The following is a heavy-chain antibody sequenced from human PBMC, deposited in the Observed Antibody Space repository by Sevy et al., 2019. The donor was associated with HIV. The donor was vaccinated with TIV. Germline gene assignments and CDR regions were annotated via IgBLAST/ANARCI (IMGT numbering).Heavy chain of an antibody. CDR1: GFTFSNYA. V-gene: IGHV3-23*01. CDR2: ISTGGGST. Sequence: GGYLRLSCAVSGFTFSNYAMSWVRQAPGKGLIWVSSISTGGGSTYYADSVKGRFTISRDNSKNTLYLQMNSLRVDDTAVYYCAKVDGYTYGPPLWGHGTMVTVSS. J-gene: IGHJ3*01. D-gene: IGHD5-18*01. CDR3: AKVDGYTYGPPL.